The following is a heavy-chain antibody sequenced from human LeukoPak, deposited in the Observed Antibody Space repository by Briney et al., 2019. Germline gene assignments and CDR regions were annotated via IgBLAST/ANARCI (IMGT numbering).Heavy chain of an antibody. Sequence: ASVKVSCKASGYTFTSYGISWVRQAPGQGLEWMGWISAYNGNTNYAQKLQGRVTMTTDTSTSTAYMALRSLRSDDTAVYYCARLELDCSSTSCYYLNDYWGQGTLVTVSS. V-gene: IGHV1-18*01. J-gene: IGHJ4*02. CDR1: GYTFTSYG. CDR3: ARLELDCSSTSCYYLNDY. D-gene: IGHD2-2*01. CDR2: ISAYNGNT.